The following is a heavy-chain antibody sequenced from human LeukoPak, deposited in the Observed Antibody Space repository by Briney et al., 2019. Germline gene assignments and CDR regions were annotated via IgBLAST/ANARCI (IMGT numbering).Heavy chain of an antibody. J-gene: IGHJ4*02. D-gene: IGHD1-1*01. CDR1: GFTFSSYE. Sequence: GGSLRLSCAASGFTFSSYEMNWVRQAPGKGLEWVSYISSSGSTIYYADSVKGRFTISRDNAKNLLYLQMDSLRVEDTAIYYCARDPRTVRIWGQGTLVTVSS. V-gene: IGHV3-48*03. CDR2: ISSSGSTI. CDR3: ARDPRTVRI.